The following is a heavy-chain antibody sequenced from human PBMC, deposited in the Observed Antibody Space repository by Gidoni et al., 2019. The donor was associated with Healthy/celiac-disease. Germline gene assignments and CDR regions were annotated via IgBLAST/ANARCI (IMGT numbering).Heavy chain of an antibody. D-gene: IGHD6-19*01. Sequence: QVQLHPRGPGLLKPSETLSRTCAVYGGSFSGHCWSCIRQAPGKGLEWIGEINHSGSTNYNPALKSRVTISVDASKNQFSLKLSSVTAADTAVYYCARCPGRAVAGVKYYYYGMDVWGQGTTVTVSS. CDR2: INHSGST. CDR3: ARCPGRAVAGVKYYYYGMDV. V-gene: IGHV4-34*01. J-gene: IGHJ6*02. CDR1: GGSFSGHC.